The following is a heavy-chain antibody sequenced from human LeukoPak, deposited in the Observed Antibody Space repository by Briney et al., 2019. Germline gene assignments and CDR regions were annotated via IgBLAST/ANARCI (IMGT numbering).Heavy chain of an antibody. D-gene: IGHD3-10*01. CDR1: GFNFDEYA. J-gene: IGHJ4*02. CDR3: ARYGSGSNYRDAFDA. V-gene: IGHV3-48*01. Sequence: GGSLRLSCVASGFNFDEYAMNWVRQAPGKGLEWISCIYRDSSVKHYADSVRRRFTFSRDNAKNSVYLQMNRLRAEDTAVYFCARYGSGSNYRDAFDAWGQGTLVTVSS. CDR2: IYRDSSVK.